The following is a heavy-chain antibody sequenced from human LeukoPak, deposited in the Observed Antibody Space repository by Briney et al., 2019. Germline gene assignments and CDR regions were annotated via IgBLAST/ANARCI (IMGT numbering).Heavy chain of an antibody. V-gene: IGHV3-9*03. Sequence: GGSLRLSCAASGFTFDDYAMHWARPAPGKGLEWVSGISWNSGSIGYADSVKGRFTISRDNAKNSLYLQMNSLRAEDMALYYCAKGLGGDYGDYMDVWGKGTTVTVSS. D-gene: IGHD4-17*01. CDR1: GFTFDDYA. CDR2: ISWNSGSI. J-gene: IGHJ6*03. CDR3: AKGLGGDYGDYMDV.